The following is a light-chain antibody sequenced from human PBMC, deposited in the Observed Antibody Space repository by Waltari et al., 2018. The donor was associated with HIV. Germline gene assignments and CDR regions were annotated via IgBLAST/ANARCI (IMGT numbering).Light chain of an antibody. Sequence: QSALTQPPSASGPPGQSVTISCAGSTSDIGTYTSVSWYPQLPGQAPQLIIYEVNKRPSGFPDRFSGSKSCNTASLTVSGLQTGDEGDYYCASYAGSRPFVFGSGTKVTVV. CDR2: EVN. CDR3: ASYAGSRPFV. V-gene: IGLV2-8*01. CDR1: TSDIGTYTS. J-gene: IGLJ1*01.